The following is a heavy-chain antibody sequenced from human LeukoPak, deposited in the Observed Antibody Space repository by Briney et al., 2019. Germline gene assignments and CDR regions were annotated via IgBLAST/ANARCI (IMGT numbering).Heavy chain of an antibody. CDR1: GFTFSGYV. D-gene: IGHD5-18*01. J-gene: IGHJ4*02. CDR3: ARDQYSYAHAAH. V-gene: IGHV3-30*03. Sequence: GGSLRLSCAASGFTFSGYVMHWVRQAPGKGLEWVAVISYDGSNKYSADSVKGRFTISRDNSKNTLYLQMNSLRAEDTAVYYCARDQYSYAHAAHWGQGTLVTVSS. CDR2: ISYDGSNK.